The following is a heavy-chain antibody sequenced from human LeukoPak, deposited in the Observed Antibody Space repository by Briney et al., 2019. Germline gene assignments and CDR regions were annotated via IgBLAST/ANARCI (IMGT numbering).Heavy chain of an antibody. Sequence: SETLSLTCTVSGGSISSSSYYWGWIRQPPGRGLEWIGSIYYSGSTYYNPSLKSRVTISVDTSKNQFSLKLSSVTAADTAVYYCARHGSAAAREFDYWGQGTLVTVSS. D-gene: IGHD6-13*01. CDR2: IYYSGST. CDR1: GGSISSSSYY. V-gene: IGHV4-39*01. CDR3: ARHGSAAAREFDY. J-gene: IGHJ4*02.